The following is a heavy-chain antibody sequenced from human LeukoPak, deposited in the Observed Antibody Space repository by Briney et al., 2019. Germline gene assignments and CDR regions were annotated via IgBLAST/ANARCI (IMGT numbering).Heavy chain of an antibody. CDR2: IIPILGIA. J-gene: IGHJ6*02. V-gene: IGHV1-69*04. Sequence: SVKVSCKASGGTFSSYAISWVRQAPGQGLEWMGRIIPILGIANYAQKFQGRVTITADKSTSTAYMELSSLRSEDTAVYYCARVRAAAGITGGPPVYYYGMDVWGQGTTVTVSS. CDR3: ARVRAAAGITGGPPVYYYGMDV. D-gene: IGHD6-13*01. CDR1: GGTFSSYA.